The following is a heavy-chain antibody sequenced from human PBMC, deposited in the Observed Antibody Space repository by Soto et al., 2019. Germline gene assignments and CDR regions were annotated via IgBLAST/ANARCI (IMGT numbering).Heavy chain of an antibody. J-gene: IGHJ4*01. CDR3: ARDGVAAGNINFDY. CDR1: GYMFTKSA. CDR2: ISGDSGNT. D-gene: IGHD6-19*01. Sequence: ASVKVSCKASGYMFTKSAMHWVRQAPGQRLEWMGWISGDSGNTKYSPKLQDRVTVTRDTSASTAYMELSSLRSEDTALYYCARDGVAAGNINFDYWGQGTLVTVSS. V-gene: IGHV1-3*01.